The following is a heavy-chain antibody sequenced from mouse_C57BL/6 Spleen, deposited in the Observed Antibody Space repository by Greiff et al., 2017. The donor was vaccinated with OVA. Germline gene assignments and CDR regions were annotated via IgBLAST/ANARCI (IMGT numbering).Heavy chain of an antibody. V-gene: IGHV1-82*01. CDR2: IYPGDGAT. Sequence: QVQLQQSGPELVKPGASVKISCKASGYAFSSSWMNWVKQRPGKGLEWIGRIYPGDGATNYNGKVKGKATLTADNSSSTAYMKLSSRTSEDAAVYFCARDYGSSPWFAYWGQGTLVTVSA. D-gene: IGHD1-1*01. CDR1: GYAFSSSW. CDR3: ARDYGSSPWFAY. J-gene: IGHJ3*01.